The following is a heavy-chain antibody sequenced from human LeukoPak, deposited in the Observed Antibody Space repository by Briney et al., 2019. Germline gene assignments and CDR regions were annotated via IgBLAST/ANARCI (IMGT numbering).Heavy chain of an antibody. D-gene: IGHD3-22*01. J-gene: IGHJ3*02. CDR2: INPNSGGT. Sequence: GASVKVSCKASGYTFAGYYMHWVRQAPGQGLEWMGWINPNSGGTNYAQKFQGRVTMTRDTSISTAYMELSRLRSDDTAVYYCARKWFSGIVVAPGAFDIWGQGTKVTVSS. CDR1: GYTFAGYY. CDR3: ARKWFSGIVVAPGAFDI. V-gene: IGHV1-2*02.